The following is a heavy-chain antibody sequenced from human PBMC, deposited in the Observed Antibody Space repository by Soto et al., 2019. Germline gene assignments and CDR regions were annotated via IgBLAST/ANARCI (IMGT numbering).Heavy chain of an antibody. J-gene: IGHJ4*02. CDR1: GFTFSSYA. CDR3: ASEDDHNS. CDR2: IWHDGSNK. V-gene: IGHV3-33*01. Sequence: QVQLVESGGGVVQPGRSLRLSCAASGFTFSSYAMHWVRQAPGKGLEWVAVIWHDGSNKNYADSVKGRFTNSRDNSKNTLYLPMNSLRAGDAAVYYCASEDDHNSWGQGTLVTGSS.